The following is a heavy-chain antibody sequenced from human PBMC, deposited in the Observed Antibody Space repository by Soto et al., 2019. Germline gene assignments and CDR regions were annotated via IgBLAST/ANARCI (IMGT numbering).Heavy chain of an antibody. CDR3: ARGPVDTAMVTPFDY. CDR1: AVTFTSYF. CDR2: INPNGGST. D-gene: IGHD5-18*01. Sequence: ASVKVSCKAPAVTFTSYFMHWVRQAPGHGLEWIGVINPNGGSTKFAQTFQGRVTMTGDTSTSTVYMELRSLRSEDTAVYYCARGPVDTAMVTPFDYWGQGTLVTVSS. J-gene: IGHJ4*02. V-gene: IGHV1-46*01.